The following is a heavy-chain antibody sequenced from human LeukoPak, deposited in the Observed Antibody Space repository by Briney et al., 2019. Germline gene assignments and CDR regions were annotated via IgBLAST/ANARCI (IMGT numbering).Heavy chain of an antibody. CDR3: ARGIAAAANGDAFDI. D-gene: IGHD6-13*01. Sequence: GGSLRLSCAASGFTFSSYGMHWVRQAPGKGVEWVAVIWYDGSNKYYADSVKGRFTISRDNSKNTLYLQMNSLRSEDTAVYYCARGIAAAANGDAFDIWGQGTMVTVSS. CDR2: IWYDGSNK. CDR1: GFTFSSYG. V-gene: IGHV3-33*01. J-gene: IGHJ3*02.